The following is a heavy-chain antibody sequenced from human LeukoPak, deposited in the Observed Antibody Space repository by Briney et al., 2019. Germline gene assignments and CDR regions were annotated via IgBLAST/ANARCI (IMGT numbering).Heavy chain of an antibody. CDR1: GGSISSYY. V-gene: IGHV4-4*09. CDR3: ARGEELRPFDY. J-gene: IGHJ4*02. D-gene: IGHD1-7*01. CDR2: IYTSGST. Sequence: SETLSLTCTVSGGSISSYYWSWIRRPPGKGLEWIGYIYTSGSTNYNPSLKSRVTISVDTSKDQFSLKLSSVTAADTAVYYCARGEELRPFDYWGQGTLVTVSS.